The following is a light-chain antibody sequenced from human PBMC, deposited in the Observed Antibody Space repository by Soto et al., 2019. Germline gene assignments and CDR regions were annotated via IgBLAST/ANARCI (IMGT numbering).Light chain of an antibody. CDR1: ISNIGRNA. V-gene: IGLV1-44*01. Sequence: QSVLTQPPSASETPGQRVTVSCSGGISNIGRNAVNWYQQFPGTAPKLLIYSDNQRWSGVPDRFSASKSGTSASLAISGLQSDDEAEYYCAAWDDTLNSVLFGGGTKLTVL. CDR2: SDN. J-gene: IGLJ2*01. CDR3: AAWDDTLNSVL.